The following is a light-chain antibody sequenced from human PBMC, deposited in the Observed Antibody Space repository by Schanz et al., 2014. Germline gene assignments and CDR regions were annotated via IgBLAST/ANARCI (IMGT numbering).Light chain of an antibody. CDR3: STWDDILNGQGV. CDR2: DVT. V-gene: IGLV2-14*01. CDR1: SSDVGRYNY. J-gene: IGLJ3*02. Sequence: QSVLTQPASVSGSPGQSIAISCTGTSSDVGRYNYVSWYQQHPGKAPKLMIYDVTSRPSGVSDRFSGSKSGNTASLTISGLQAEDEADYYCSTWDDILNGQGVFGGGTKLTVL.